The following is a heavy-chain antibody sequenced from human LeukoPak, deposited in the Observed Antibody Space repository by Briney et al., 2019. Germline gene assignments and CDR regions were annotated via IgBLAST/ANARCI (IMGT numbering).Heavy chain of an antibody. D-gene: IGHD5-12*01. J-gene: IGHJ6*02. V-gene: IGHV4-59*01. CDR2: IYYSGST. CDR1: GGSISSYY. Sequence: SETLSLTCTVSGGSISSYYWSWIRQPPGGGLEGVGDIYYSGSTNYNPSLKRRVTISLDTSKSQFSLKLRSVTAADTAVYYCARSGLDSRYYFGMDVWGQGTTVTVSS. CDR3: ARSGLDSRYYFGMDV.